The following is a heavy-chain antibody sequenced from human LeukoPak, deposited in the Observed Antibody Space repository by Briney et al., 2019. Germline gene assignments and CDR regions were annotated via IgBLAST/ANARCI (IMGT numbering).Heavy chain of an antibody. CDR2: IYYSGST. D-gene: IGHD7-27*01. CDR1: GGSISSYY. Sequence: SETLSLTCTVSGGSISSYYWSWIRQPPGKGLEWIGYIYYSGSTNYNPSLKRRVTISVDTSKHPFALKLSSVTAADTAVYYCARDRRPLGREGLFDPWRQETLVSVSS. V-gene: IGHV4-59*01. J-gene: IGHJ5*02. CDR3: ARDRRPLGREGLFDP.